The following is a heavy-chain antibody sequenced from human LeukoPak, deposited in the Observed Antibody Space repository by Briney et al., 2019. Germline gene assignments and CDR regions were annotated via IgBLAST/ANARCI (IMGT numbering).Heavy chain of an antibody. CDR3: ARGHIVATTHPYYFDY. D-gene: IGHD5-12*01. CDR1: GFTFSSYS. Sequence: PGGSLRLSCAASGFTFSSYSMNWVRQAPGKGLERVSSISSSSSYIYYADSVKGRFTISRDNAKNSLYLQMNSLRAEDTAVYYCARGHIVATTHPYYFDYWGQGTLVTVSS. J-gene: IGHJ4*02. V-gene: IGHV3-21*01. CDR2: ISSSSSYI.